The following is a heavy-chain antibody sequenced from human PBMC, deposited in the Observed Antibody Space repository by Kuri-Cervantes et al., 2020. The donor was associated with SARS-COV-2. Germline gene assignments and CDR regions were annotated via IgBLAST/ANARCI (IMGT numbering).Heavy chain of an antibody. Sequence: SETLSLTCAVYGGSFSGYYWSWIRQPPGKGLEWIGEINHSGSTNYNPSLKSRVTISVDTSKNQFSLNLSSVTAADTAVYYCARAAAGNWYFDLWGRGTLVTVSS. CDR3: ARAAAGNWYFDL. J-gene: IGHJ2*01. V-gene: IGHV4-34*01. CDR2: INHSGST. D-gene: IGHD6-13*01. CDR1: GGSFSGYY.